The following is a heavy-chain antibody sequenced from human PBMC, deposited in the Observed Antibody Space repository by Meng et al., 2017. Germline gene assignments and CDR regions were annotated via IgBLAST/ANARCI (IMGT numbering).Heavy chain of an antibody. J-gene: IGHJ6*02. V-gene: IGHV1-2*06. Sequence: ASVKVSCKASGYTFTGYYMHWVRQAPGQGLEWMGRINPNSGGTNYAQKFQGRVTMTRDTSISTAYMKLSRLRSDDTAVYYCARDLCSSTSCYYYYYGMDVWGQGTTVTVSS. CDR1: GYTFTGYY. D-gene: IGHD2-2*01. CDR2: INPNSGGT. CDR3: ARDLCSSTSCYYYYYGMDV.